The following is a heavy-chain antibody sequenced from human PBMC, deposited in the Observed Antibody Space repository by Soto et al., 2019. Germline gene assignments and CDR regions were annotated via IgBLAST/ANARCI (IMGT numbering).Heavy chain of an antibody. J-gene: IGHJ6*02. CDR3: VRSRVFIAVAGMATYYYYYGMDV. V-gene: IGHV6-1*01. D-gene: IGHD6-19*01. Sequence: QVQLQQSGPGLVKPSQTLALTCAISGDSVSSDSAAWNWIRQSPSRGLEWLGRTYYRSKWYNDYAASVNGRITIKPDTSKNLFSLQLNSVPPEDTAVYYCVRSRVFIAVAGMATYYYYYGMDVWGQGTTVTVSS. CDR1: GDSVSSDSAA. CDR2: TYYRSKWYN.